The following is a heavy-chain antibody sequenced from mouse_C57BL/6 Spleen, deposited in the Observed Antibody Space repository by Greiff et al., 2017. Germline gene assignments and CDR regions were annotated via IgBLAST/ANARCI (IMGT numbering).Heavy chain of an antibody. D-gene: IGHD2-10*01. J-gene: IGHJ3*01. Sequence: QVQLQQPGAELVRPGSSVKLSCKASGYTFTSYWMHWVKQRPIQGLEWIGNIDPSDSETPYNQKFKDKATLTVDKSSSTAYMQLSRLTSEDSAVYYCARSCYGNYAWFAYWGQGTLVTVSA. CDR3: ARSCYGNYAWFAY. CDR1: GYTFTSYW. CDR2: IDPSDSET. V-gene: IGHV1-52*01.